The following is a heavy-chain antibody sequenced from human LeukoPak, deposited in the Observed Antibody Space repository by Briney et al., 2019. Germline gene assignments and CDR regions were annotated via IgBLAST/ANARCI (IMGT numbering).Heavy chain of an antibody. J-gene: IGHJ4*02. Sequence: PGGSLRLSCAASGFTFSSYGMHWVRQAPGKGLEWVAVISYDGSNKYYADSVKGRFTISRDNSKNTLYLQMNSLRAEDTAAYYCAKFLNSWYCDSSGCDYWGQGTLVTVSS. CDR3: AKFLNSWYCDSSGCDY. CDR2: ISYDGSNK. V-gene: IGHV3-30*18. CDR1: GFTFSSYG. D-gene: IGHD3-22*01.